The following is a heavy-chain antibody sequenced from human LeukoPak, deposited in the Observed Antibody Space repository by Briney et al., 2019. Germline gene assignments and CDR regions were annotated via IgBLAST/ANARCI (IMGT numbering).Heavy chain of an antibody. D-gene: IGHD3-10*01. CDR3: ARDPRHQYYGSGSYYFDY. J-gene: IGHJ4*02. CDR2: ISYDGSNK. V-gene: IGHV3-30*04. Sequence: QPGRSLRLSCAASGFTFSSYAMHWVRQAPGKGLEWVAVISYDGSNKYYADSVKGRFTISRDNSKNTLYLQMSSLRAEDTAVYYCARDPRHQYYGSGSYYFDYWGQGTLVTVSS. CDR1: GFTFSSYA.